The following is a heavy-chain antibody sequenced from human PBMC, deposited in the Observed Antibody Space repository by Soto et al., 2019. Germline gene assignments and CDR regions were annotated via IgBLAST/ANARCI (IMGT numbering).Heavy chain of an antibody. CDR3: AREGRVVVAAAMSGLDV. CDR2: IYYSGST. D-gene: IGHD2-2*01. V-gene: IGHV4-30-4*01. J-gene: IGHJ6*02. CDR1: GGSISSGDYY. Sequence: QVQLQESGPGLVKPSQTLSLTCTVSGGSISSGDYYWSWIRQPPGKGLEWIGYIYYSGSTYYNPSLKSRVTISIDTSKHQFSRKLTSVTAADTAVYYCAREGRVVVAAAMSGLDVWGQGTTVTVSS.